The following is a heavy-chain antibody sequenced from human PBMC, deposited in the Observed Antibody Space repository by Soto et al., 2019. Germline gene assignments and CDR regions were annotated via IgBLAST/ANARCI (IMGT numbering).Heavy chain of an antibody. CDR2: IYSGGSK. V-gene: IGHV3-53*02. J-gene: IGHJ6*02. D-gene: IGHD4-4*01. Sequence: EVQLVETGGGLIQPGGSLRLSCAASGFTVSSNYMSWVRQAPGKGLEWVSVIYSGGSKYYADSVKGRFTISRDNSKNTLYLQMNSLRAEDTAVYYCARDKVTTGYYYGMDVWGQGTTVTVSS. CDR1: GFTVSSNY. CDR3: ARDKVTTGYYYGMDV.